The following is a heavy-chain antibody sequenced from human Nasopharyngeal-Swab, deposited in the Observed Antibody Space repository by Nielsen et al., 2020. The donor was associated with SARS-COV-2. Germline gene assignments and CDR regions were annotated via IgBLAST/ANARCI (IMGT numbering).Heavy chain of an antibody. CDR3: ARDSTSSGWPYYYYYMDV. J-gene: IGHJ6*03. CDR2: ISSSSSTI. D-gene: IGHD6-19*01. V-gene: IGHV3-48*01. Sequence: GESLKIYWADSGFTFSSYSMNWVRQAPGKGLEWVSYISSSSSTIYYADSVKGRLSISRDNAKNSLYLQMNSLRAEDTAVYHCARDSTSSGWPYYYYYMDVWGKGTTVTVSS. CDR1: GFTFSSYS.